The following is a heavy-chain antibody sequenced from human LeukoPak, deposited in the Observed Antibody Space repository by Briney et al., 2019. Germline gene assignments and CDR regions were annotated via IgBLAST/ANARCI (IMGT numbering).Heavy chain of an antibody. CDR3: ARNPSDPDYDYVWGSYRTYYFDY. D-gene: IGHD3-16*02. CDR1: GGSISSSSYY. V-gene: IGHV4-39*01. J-gene: IGHJ4*02. CDR2: IYYSGST. Sequence: SETLSLTCTVSGGSISSSSYYWGWIRQPPGKGLEWIGSIYYSGSTYYNPSLKSRVTISVDTSKNQFSLKLSSVTAADTAVYYCARNPSDPDYDYVWGSYRTYYFDYWGLGTLVTVSS.